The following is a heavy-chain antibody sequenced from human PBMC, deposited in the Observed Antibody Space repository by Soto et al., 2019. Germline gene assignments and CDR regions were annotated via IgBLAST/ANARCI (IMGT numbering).Heavy chain of an antibody. V-gene: IGHV3-30*18. CDR1: GFTFSSYG. CDR2: ISYDGSNK. J-gene: IGHJ4*02. Sequence: GGSLRLSCAASGFTFSSYGMHWVRQAPGKGLEWVAVISYDGSNKYYADSVKGRFTISRDNSKNTLYLQMNSLRAEDTAVYYCAKESRSGYGDYLGFDYWGQGTLVTVSS. CDR3: AKESRSGYGDYLGFDY. D-gene: IGHD4-17*01.